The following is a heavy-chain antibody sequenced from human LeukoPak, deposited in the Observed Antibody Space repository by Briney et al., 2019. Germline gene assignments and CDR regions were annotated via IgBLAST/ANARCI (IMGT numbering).Heavy chain of an antibody. CDR2: INPNSGGT. CDR3: ARARSLGIHYYFDY. V-gene: IGHV1-2*02. J-gene: IGHJ4*02. D-gene: IGHD1-26*01. Sequence: GASGKVSCKASGDTFTGYYMHWVRQAPGQGLEWMGWINPNSGGTNYAQKFQGRVTMTRDTSISTAYTELSRLRSDDTAVYYCARARSLGIHYYFDYWGQGTLVTVSS. CDR1: GDTFTGYY.